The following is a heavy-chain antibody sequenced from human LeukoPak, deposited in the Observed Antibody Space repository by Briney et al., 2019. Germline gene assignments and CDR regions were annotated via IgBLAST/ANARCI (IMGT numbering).Heavy chain of an antibody. J-gene: IGHJ6*02. V-gene: IGHV3-33*01. Sequence: GGSLRLSCAASGFTFSSYGMHWVRQAPGKGLEWVSLIGFDGSNKYYADSVNGRFTISRDNSKNTLYLQMNSLRAEDTDVYYCAREKYYYDSSGYYPSNYYYGMDVWGQGTTVTVSS. CDR3: AREKYYYDSSGYYPSNYYYGMDV. CDR1: GFTFSSYG. CDR2: IGFDGSNK. D-gene: IGHD3-22*01.